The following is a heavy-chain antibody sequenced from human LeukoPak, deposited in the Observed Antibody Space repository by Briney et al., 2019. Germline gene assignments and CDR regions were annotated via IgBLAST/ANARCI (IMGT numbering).Heavy chain of an antibody. V-gene: IGHV4-34*01. CDR3: ARDWTARYTEYFQL. D-gene: IGHD6-6*01. CDR1: GGSISSYY. Sequence: SETLSLTCTVSGGSISSYYWSWIRQPPGKGLEWIGEINHSGSTNYNPSLKSRVTISVDTSKNQFSLKLSSVTAADTAVYYCARDWTARYTEYFQLWGQGTLVTVSS. CDR2: INHSGST. J-gene: IGHJ1*01.